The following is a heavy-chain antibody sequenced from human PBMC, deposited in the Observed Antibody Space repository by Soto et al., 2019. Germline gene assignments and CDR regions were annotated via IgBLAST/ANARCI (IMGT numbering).Heavy chain of an antibody. J-gene: IGHJ6*02. CDR3: ARLEVVPGSGLDL. CDR2: ISSTGTTI. D-gene: IGHD3-22*01. V-gene: IGHV3-11*01. Sequence: VGSLRLSCETSGFTFGDYYMSWIRQAPGRGLEWVSLISSTGTTIYYAESVRGRFTISRDDSKNTAYLQMNSLKTEDTAVYYCARLEVVPGSGLDLWGQGTTVTVSS. CDR1: GFTFGDYY.